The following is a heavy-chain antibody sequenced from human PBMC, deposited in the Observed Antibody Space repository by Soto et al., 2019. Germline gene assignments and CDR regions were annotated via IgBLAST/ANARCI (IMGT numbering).Heavy chain of an antibody. Sequence: EVQLVESGGGLVKPGGSLILSCAASGFTFSNAWLSWFRQAQGKGLEWVGRIKSKPDGGTTDYAAPVNGRFTISIDDSKNTLYLQMNSLKTEDTAVYYCTTSRSQWLVLIGYWCQGTLVTVSS. V-gene: IGHV3-15*01. CDR3: TTSRSQWLVLIGY. CDR2: IKSKPDGGTT. J-gene: IGHJ4*02. CDR1: GFTFSNAW. D-gene: IGHD6-19*01.